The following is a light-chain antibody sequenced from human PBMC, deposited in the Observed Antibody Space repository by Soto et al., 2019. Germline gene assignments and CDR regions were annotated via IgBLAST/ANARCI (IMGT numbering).Light chain of an antibody. V-gene: IGLV1-47*01. J-gene: IGLJ2*01. CDR3: ASWDDSLSVVV. CDR2: RNN. Sequence: QSVLTQPPSASGTARQMVTSSCSGSSSNIGSNYVYWYQQLPGTAPKLLIYRNNQRPSGVPDRFSGSKSGTSASLAINGLRSEDETEYYCASWDDSLSVVVFGGGTKVTVL. CDR1: SSNIGSNY.